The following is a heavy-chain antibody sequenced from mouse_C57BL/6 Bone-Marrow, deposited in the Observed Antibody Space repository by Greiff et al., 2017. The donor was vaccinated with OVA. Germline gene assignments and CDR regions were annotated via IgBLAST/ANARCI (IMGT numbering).Heavy chain of an antibody. Sequence: QVQLQQSGAELARPGASVKLSCKASGYTFTSYGISWVKQRTGQGLEWIGEIYPRSGNTYYNEKFKGKATLTADKSSSTAYMELRSLTSEDSAVYFCARSHDGYYSYAMDYWGQGTSVTVSS. CDR3: ARSHDGYYSYAMDY. CDR1: GYTFTSYG. J-gene: IGHJ4*01. CDR2: IYPRSGNT. V-gene: IGHV1-81*01. D-gene: IGHD2-3*01.